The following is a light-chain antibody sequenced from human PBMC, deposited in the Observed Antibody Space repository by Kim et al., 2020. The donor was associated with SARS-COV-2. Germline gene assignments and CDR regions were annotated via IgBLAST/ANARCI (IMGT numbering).Light chain of an antibody. CDR3: LHRSHWPPYT. CDR2: DAS. V-gene: IGKV3-11*01. J-gene: IGKJ2*01. Sequence: SPGERAALSCRASQSVSSYLAWYQQKPGQAPRLLIYDASTRATGIPARFSGSGSGTDFTLTISSLEPEDFAVYFCLHRSHWPPYTFGQGTKVDIK. CDR1: QSVSSY.